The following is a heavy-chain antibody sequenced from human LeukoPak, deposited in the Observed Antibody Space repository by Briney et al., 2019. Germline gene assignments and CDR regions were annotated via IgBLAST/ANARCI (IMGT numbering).Heavy chain of an antibody. V-gene: IGHV3-23*01. CDR1: GFTVITND. CDR3: AKDHGELLPLYYFDY. Sequence: GGSLRLSCAASGFTVITNDMTWVRQAPGKGREWVSAISGSGGRTYYADSVKGRFTISRDNSKNTLYLQMNSLRAEDTAVYYCAKDHGELLPLYYFDYWGQGTLVTVSS. CDR2: ISGSGGRT. D-gene: IGHD1-26*01. J-gene: IGHJ4*02.